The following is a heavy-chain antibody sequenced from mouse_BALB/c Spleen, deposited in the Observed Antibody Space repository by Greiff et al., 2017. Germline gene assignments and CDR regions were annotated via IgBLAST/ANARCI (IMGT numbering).Heavy chain of an antibody. J-gene: IGHJ2*01. CDR3: ARDYRYLYYFDY. CDR1: GFTFSSYG. D-gene: IGHD2-14*01. V-gene: IGHV5-6*01. Sequence: EVKLVESGGDLVKPGGSLKLSCAASGFTFSSYGMSWVRQTPDKRLEWVATISSGGSYTYYPDSVKGRFTISRDNAKNTLYLQMSSLKSEDTAMYYCARDYRYLYYFDYWGQGTTLTVSS. CDR2: ISSGGSYT.